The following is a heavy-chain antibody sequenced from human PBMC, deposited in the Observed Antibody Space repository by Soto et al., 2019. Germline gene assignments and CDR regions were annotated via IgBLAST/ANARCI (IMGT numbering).Heavy chain of an antibody. J-gene: IGHJ6*02. CDR1: GGSISSGGYY. V-gene: IGHV4-31*03. CDR3: ARELGGNNYDYYDGMDV. Sequence: PSETLSLTCTVSGGSISSGGYYWSWIRQHPGKGLEWIGYIYYSGSTYYNPSLKSRVTISVDTSKNQFSLKLSSVTAADTAVYYCARELGGNNYDYYDGMDVCAQGTTVTVS. D-gene: IGHD2-15*01. CDR2: IYYSGST.